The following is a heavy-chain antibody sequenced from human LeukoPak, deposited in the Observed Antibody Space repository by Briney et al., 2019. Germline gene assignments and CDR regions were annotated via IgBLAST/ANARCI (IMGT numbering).Heavy chain of an antibody. CDR3: ARGQARWTPRRNGWFDP. Sequence: SETLSLTCTVSGGSISSSSYYWGWIRQPPGKGLEWIGSIYYSGSTYYNPSLKSRVTISVDTSKNQFSLKLSSVTAADTAMYYCARGQARWTPRRNGWFDPWGQGTLVTVSS. D-gene: IGHD1-1*01. CDR2: IYYSGST. J-gene: IGHJ5*02. CDR1: GGSISSSSYY. V-gene: IGHV4-39*01.